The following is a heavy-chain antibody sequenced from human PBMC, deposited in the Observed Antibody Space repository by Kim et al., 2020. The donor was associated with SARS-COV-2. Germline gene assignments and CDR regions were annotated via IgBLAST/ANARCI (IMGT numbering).Heavy chain of an antibody. CDR1: GYTFTSYA. Sequence: ASVKVSCKASGYTFTSYAMHWVRQAPGQRLEWMGWINAGNGNTKYSQKFQGRVTITRDTSASTAYMELSSLRSEDTAVYYCARPSGSYYSNWFDPWGQGTLVTVSS. CDR3: ARPSGSYYSNWFDP. V-gene: IGHV1-3*01. CDR2: INAGNGNT. J-gene: IGHJ5*02. D-gene: IGHD1-26*01.